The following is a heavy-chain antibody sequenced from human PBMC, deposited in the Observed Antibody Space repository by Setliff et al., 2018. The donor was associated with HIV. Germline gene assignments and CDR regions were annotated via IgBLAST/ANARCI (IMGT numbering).Heavy chain of an antibody. D-gene: IGHD5-18*01. CDR3: ARGGPGSSFGYDWFDP. CDR1: GYTFTSYG. J-gene: IGHJ5*02. V-gene: IGHV1-18*01. Sequence: GASVKVSCKASGYTFTSYGISWVRQAPGQGLEWMGWISAYNGNTNYAQKFQGRITVTRDTSTNNVHMYLSSLRSEDTAIYYCARGGPGSSFGYDWFDPWGQGTPVTVSS. CDR2: ISAYNGNT.